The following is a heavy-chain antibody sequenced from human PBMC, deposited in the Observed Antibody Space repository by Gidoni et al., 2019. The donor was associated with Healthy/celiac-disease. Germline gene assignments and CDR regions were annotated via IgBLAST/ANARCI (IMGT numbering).Heavy chain of an antibody. V-gene: IGHV4-30-2*01. CDR2: IYHSGST. Sequence: QLQLQESGSGLVKPSQTLSLTCAVSGGSISSGGYSWSWIRQPPGKGWEWIGYIYHSGSTYYNPSLKRRVTISVDRSKNQFSLKLSSVTAADTAVYYCASTMVRGVISSYMDVWGKGTTVTVSS. CDR3: ASTMVRGVISSYMDV. CDR1: GGSISSGGYS. J-gene: IGHJ6*03. D-gene: IGHD3-10*01.